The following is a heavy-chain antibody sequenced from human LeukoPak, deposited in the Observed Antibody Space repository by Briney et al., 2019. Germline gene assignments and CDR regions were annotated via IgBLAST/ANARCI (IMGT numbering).Heavy chain of an antibody. J-gene: IGHJ1*01. Sequence: ASVKVSCKASGYTFTSYGISWVRQAPGQGLEWMGWISTYNGDTNYAQKLQGRVTMTTDTSTSTAYMELRSLRSDDTAVYYCARDGATGTADYFQHWGQGTLVTVSS. D-gene: IGHD1-1*01. V-gene: IGHV1-18*01. CDR3: ARDGATGTADYFQH. CDR1: GYTFTSYG. CDR2: ISTYNGDT.